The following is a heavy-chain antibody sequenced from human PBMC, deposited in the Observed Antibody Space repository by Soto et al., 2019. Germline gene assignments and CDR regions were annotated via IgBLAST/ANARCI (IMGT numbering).Heavy chain of an antibody. V-gene: IGHV3-33*01. Sequence: GGSLRLSCAASGFTFSSYGMHWVRQAPGKGLEWVAVVWYDGSSKFYADSVKGRFSISRDNSKNTLYLQMNSLRAEDTAVYYCAREISSGYYECDDYWGLGTLVTVSS. J-gene: IGHJ4*02. CDR2: VWYDGSSK. D-gene: IGHD3-22*01. CDR3: AREISSGYYECDDY. CDR1: GFTFSSYG.